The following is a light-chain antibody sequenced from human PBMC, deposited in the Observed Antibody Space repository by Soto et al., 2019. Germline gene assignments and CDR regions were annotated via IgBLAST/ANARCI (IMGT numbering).Light chain of an antibody. CDR3: SSYTSSSTLV. J-gene: IGLJ1*01. Sequence: SALTQPASVSGSPGQSITISCTGTSSDVGGYHYVSWYQQHPGKAPKVMIYEVSNRPSGVSNRFSGSKSGNTASLTISGLHAEDEADYYSSSYTSSSTLVFGTGTKVTVL. V-gene: IGLV2-14*01. CDR2: EVS. CDR1: SSDVGGYHY.